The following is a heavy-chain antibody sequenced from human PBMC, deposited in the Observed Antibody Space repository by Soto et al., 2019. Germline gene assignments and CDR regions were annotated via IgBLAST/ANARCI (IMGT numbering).Heavy chain of an antibody. J-gene: IGHJ4*02. CDR3: ARGPGGPDGPGYY. CDR1: GYTFISYA. D-gene: IGHD2-15*01. V-gene: IGHV1-3*01. Sequence: QVQLVQSGAEVKKPGASVKVSCKASGYTFISYAMHWVRQAPGQRLEWRGWINAGNGNTKYTQKFQGRGTITRDTSASTAYMTLSSLRSENTAVYYCARGPGGPDGPGYYGGQGTLVTVSS. CDR2: INAGNGNT.